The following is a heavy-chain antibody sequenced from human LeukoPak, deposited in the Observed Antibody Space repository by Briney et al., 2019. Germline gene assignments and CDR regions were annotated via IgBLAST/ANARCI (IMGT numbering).Heavy chain of an antibody. CDR1: GYTFTGYF. D-gene: IGHD3-22*01. Sequence: ASVKVSCKASGYTFTGYFMHWVRQAPGQGLEWMGRLNPHSGGTDYAQKFQDRVTMTRDASISTAYMELSSLRSDETSVYYCARIDSGYPYTDSWGQGTLVTVSS. CDR3: ARIDSGYPYTDS. V-gene: IGHV1-2*06. CDR2: LNPHSGGT. J-gene: IGHJ4*02.